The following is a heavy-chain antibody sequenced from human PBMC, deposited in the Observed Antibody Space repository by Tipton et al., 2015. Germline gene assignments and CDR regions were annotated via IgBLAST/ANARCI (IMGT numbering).Heavy chain of an antibody. V-gene: IGHV4-4*02. CDR2: IYHSGST. CDR1: GGSISSSNW. J-gene: IGHJ4*02. CDR3: AKDPLSPLILVVNMGY. D-gene: IGHD2-15*01. Sequence: TLSLTCAVSGGSISSSNWWSWVRQPPGKGLEWIGEIYHSGSTNYNPSLKSRVTISVDKSKNQFSLKLSSVTAADTAVYYCAKDPLSPLILVVNMGYWGQGTLVTVSS.